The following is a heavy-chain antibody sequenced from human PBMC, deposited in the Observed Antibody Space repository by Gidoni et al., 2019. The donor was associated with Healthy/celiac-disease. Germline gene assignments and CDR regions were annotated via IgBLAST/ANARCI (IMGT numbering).Heavy chain of an antibody. Sequence: QVQLAQSGAEVKKPGSSVKVSCKASGGTFSSYAISWVRQAPGQGLEWMGGIIPIFGTANYAQKFQGRVTITADESTSTAYMELSSLRSEDTAVYYCARGGYDILTGSHYYYYGMDVWGQGTTVTVSS. CDR1: GGTFSSYA. D-gene: IGHD3-9*01. CDR2: IIPIFGTA. V-gene: IGHV1-69*01. J-gene: IGHJ6*02. CDR3: ARGGYDILTGSHYYYYGMDV.